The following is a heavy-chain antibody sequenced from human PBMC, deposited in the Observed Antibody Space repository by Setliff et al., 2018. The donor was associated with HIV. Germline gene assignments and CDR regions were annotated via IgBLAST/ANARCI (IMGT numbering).Heavy chain of an antibody. V-gene: IGHV4-59*08. D-gene: IGHD3-22*01. Sequence: LSLTCTVSGGSISSYYWSWIRQPPGKGLEWIGYIYYSGSTNYNPSLKSRVTISVDTSKNQFSLKLSSVTAADTAVYYCARSPLNYYDKSDAFDIWGQGTMVTVSS. J-gene: IGHJ3*02. CDR3: ARSPLNYYDKSDAFDI. CDR2: IYYSGST. CDR1: GGSISSYY.